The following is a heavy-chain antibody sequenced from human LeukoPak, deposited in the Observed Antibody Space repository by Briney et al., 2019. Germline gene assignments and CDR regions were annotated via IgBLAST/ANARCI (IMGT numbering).Heavy chain of an antibody. J-gene: IGHJ3*02. CDR1: GFTFSSYA. CDR3: ARDCGGDCYGAFDI. D-gene: IGHD2-21*02. V-gene: IGHV3-30-3*01. CDR2: ISYDGSNK. Sequence: GGSLRLSCAASGFTFSSYAMHWVRQAPGKGLEWVAVISYDGSNKYYADSVKGRFTISRDNSKNTLYLQMNSLRAEDTAVYYCARDCGGDCYGAFDIWGQGTMVTVSS.